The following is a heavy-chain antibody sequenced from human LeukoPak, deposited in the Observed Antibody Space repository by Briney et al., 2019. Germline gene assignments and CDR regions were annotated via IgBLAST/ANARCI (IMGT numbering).Heavy chain of an antibody. J-gene: IGHJ3*02. CDR2: IYYSGST. CDR3: ARASGYDYAFDI. V-gene: IGHV4-59*08. CDR1: GGSISSYY. Sequence: PSETLSLTCTVSGGSISSYYWSWIRQPPGKGLEWIGYIYYSGSTNYNPSLKSRVTISVDTSKNQFSLKLSSVTAADTAVYYCARASGYDYAFDIWGQGTMVTVSS. D-gene: IGHD5-12*01.